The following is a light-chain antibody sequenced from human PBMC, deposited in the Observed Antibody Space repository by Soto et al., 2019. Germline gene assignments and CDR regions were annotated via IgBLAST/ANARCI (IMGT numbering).Light chain of an antibody. Sequence: DIQMTQSPSSVPASVGDRVTITCRASQGISSWLAWYQQRPGKAPNLLIYAASSLLSGVSSRFSGSGSGTDFTLTISSLQPEDFATYYCQQGKSFPWTFGQGTKVDIK. CDR3: QQGKSFPWT. J-gene: IGKJ1*01. CDR1: QGISSW. V-gene: IGKV1-12*01. CDR2: AAS.